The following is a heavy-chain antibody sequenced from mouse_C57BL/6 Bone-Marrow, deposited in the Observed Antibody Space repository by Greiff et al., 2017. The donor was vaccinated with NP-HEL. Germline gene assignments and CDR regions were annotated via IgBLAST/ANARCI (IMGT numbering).Heavy chain of an antibody. CDR3: ARRYYGSPNYFDY. V-gene: IGHV1-85*01. Sequence: VQLQQSGPELVKPGASVKLSCKASGYTFTSYDINWVKQRPGQGLEWIGWIYPRDGSTKYNEKFKGKATLTVDTSSSTAYMELHSLTSEDSAVYFCARRYYGSPNYFDYWGQGTTLTVSS. D-gene: IGHD1-1*01. CDR2: IYPRDGST. J-gene: IGHJ2*01. CDR1: GYTFTSYD.